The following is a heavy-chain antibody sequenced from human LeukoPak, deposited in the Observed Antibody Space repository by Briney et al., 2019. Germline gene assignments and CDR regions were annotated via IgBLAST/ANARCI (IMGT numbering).Heavy chain of an antibody. CDR1: GFTFSSYS. CDR2: ISSSSSYI. J-gene: IGHJ4*02. Sequence: GSLXXXCAASGFTFSSYSMNWVRQAPGKGLEWVSSISSSSSYIYYADSVKGGFTISRDNAKNSLYVQMNSLRAEDTAVYYXXRXLGXNLXYWGQGTLXTVSS. CDR3: XRXLGXNLXY. D-gene: IGHD2/OR15-2a*01. V-gene: IGHV3-21*01.